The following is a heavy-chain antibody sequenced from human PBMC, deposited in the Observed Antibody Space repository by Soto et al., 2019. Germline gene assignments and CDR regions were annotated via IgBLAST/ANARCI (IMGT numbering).Heavy chain of an antibody. V-gene: IGHV3-21*01. CDR1: GFTFSTYT. D-gene: IGHD3-10*01. J-gene: IGHJ4*02. CDR3: ARVGTYYGSGSPYYSDY. CDR2: INGRGNYI. Sequence: GGSLRLSCASSGFTFSTYTMNWVRQAPGKGLEWVSSINGRGNYIYYAESVKGRFTISRDNAKNSLYLQMNSLRAEDTAVYYCARVGTYYGSGSPYYSDYWGQGTLVTVSS.